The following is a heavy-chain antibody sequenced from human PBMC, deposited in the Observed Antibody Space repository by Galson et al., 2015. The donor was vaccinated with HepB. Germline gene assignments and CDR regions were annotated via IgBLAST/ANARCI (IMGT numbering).Heavy chain of an antibody. CDR2: ISYDGSNK. CDR1: GFTFSSYA. V-gene: IGHV3-30*04. Sequence: SLRLSCAASGFTFSSYAMHWVRQAPGKGLEWVAVISYDGSNKYYADSVKGRFTISRDNSKNTLYLQMNSLRAEDTAVYYCARGAYCGGDCRRWKAHDYWGQGTLVTVSS. D-gene: IGHD2-21*02. CDR3: ARGAYCGGDCRRWKAHDY. J-gene: IGHJ4*02.